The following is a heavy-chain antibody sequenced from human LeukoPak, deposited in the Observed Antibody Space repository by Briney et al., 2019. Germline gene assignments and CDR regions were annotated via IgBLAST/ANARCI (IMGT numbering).Heavy chain of an antibody. V-gene: IGHV4-59*01. CDR3: AGGGLWLAFDY. CDR1: VGSISRYY. CDR2: IHYSGTP. D-gene: IGHD6-19*01. J-gene: IGHJ4*02. Sequence: SETLCHTCTDSVGSISRYYWSWIRQPPGKGLEWIGYIHYSGTPNYNPSLKSRATISVDTSKNQFSLKLSSVTAADTPGHYCAGGGLWLAFDYWGQGTLVTVSS.